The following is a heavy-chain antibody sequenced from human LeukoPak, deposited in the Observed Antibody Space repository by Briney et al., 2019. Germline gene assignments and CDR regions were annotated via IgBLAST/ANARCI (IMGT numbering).Heavy chain of an antibody. D-gene: IGHD1-26*01. V-gene: IGHV1-58*02. CDR3: AAGVGGSYYEDY. Sequence: SVKVSCKASGFTFTSSAMQWVRQARGQRLGWIGWIVVGSGNTNYAQKFQESVTITRDMSTSTAYMELSSLRSEDTAVYYCAAGVGGSYYEDYWGQGTLVTVSS. CDR2: IVVGSGNT. CDR1: GFTFTSSA. J-gene: IGHJ4*02.